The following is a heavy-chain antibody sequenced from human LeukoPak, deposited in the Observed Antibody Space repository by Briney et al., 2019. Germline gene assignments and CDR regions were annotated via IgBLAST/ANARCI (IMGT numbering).Heavy chain of an antibody. Sequence: AGGSLRLSCAASGFTFSSYAMHWVRQAPGKGLEYVSAISSNGGSTYYANSVKGRFTISRDNSKNTLYLQMGSLRAEDMAVYYCARHLEQLYYFQHWGQGTLVTVSS. V-gene: IGHV3-64*01. D-gene: IGHD6-13*01. CDR2: ISSNGGST. CDR1: GFTFSSYA. CDR3: ARHLEQLYYFQH. J-gene: IGHJ1*01.